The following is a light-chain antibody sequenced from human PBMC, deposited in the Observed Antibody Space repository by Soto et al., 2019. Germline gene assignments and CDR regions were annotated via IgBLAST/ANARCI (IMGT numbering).Light chain of an antibody. CDR3: QQYYTRIT. V-gene: IGKV4-1*01. J-gene: IGKJ5*01. Sequence: DTVMTQSPDSLAVSLGERATIKCKSTQSLLYSSDKKNYLAWYQQKPGQPPKLLIYWASIRESGVPERFSGSWSGTDFTLTISSLQAEDVAFYFCQQYYTRITFGQGTRLEIK. CDR1: QSLLYSSDKKNY. CDR2: WAS.